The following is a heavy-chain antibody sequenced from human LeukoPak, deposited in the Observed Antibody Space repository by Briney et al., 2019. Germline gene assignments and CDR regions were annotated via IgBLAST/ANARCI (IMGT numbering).Heavy chain of an antibody. J-gene: IGHJ6*02. V-gene: IGHV3-73*01. D-gene: IGHD4/OR15-4a*01. CDR1: GFTFSGSA. CDR3: AGANLDYYGMDV. CDR2: IRSEANSYAT. Sequence: GGSLKLSCAASGFTFSGSAMHWVRQAPGKGLEWVGRIRSEANSYATAYGESVKGRFTFSRDDSKNTAYLQMDSLQTEDTAVYYCAGANLDYYGMDVWGQGTTVTVSS.